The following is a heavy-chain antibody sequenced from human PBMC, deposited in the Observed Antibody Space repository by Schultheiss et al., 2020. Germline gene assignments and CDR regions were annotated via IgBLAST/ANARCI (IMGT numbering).Heavy chain of an antibody. Sequence: SETLSLTCAVSGYSISSGYYWGWIRQPPGKGLEWIGSIYHSGSTYYNPSLKSRVTISVDTSKNQFSLKLSSVTAADTAVYYCARGRIDRVGGPFDYWGQGTLVTVSS. CDR2: IYHSGST. CDR1: GYSISSGYY. J-gene: IGHJ4*02. D-gene: IGHD4-23*01. V-gene: IGHV4-38-2*01. CDR3: ARGRIDRVGGPFDY.